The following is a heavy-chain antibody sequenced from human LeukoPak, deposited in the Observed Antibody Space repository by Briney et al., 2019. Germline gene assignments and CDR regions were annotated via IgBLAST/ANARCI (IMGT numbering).Heavy chain of an antibody. Sequence: GGSLRLPCAASGFTFSSYSMNWVRQAPGKGLEWVSYISSSSSIIYYADSVKGRFTISRDNAKNSLYLQMNSLRDEDTAVYYCARDVCSSTSCYTGYYYYGMDVWGQGTTVTVSS. CDR2: ISSSSSII. D-gene: IGHD2-2*02. CDR3: ARDVCSSTSCYTGYYYYGMDV. CDR1: GFTFSSYS. J-gene: IGHJ6*02. V-gene: IGHV3-48*02.